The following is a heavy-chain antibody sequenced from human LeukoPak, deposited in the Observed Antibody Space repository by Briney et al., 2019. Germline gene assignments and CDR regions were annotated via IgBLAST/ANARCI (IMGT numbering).Heavy chain of an antibody. CDR1: GFTFSSYA. J-gene: IGHJ4*02. CDR2: ISGSGGST. Sequence: GGSLRLSCAASGFTFSSYAMSWVRQAPGKGLEWVSAISGSGGSTYYADPVKGRFTISRDNSKNTLYLQMNSLRAEDTAVYYCAKDHYDYGDYVFLAGYDYWGQGTLVTVSS. CDR3: AKDHYDYGDYVFLAGYDY. V-gene: IGHV3-23*01. D-gene: IGHD4-17*01.